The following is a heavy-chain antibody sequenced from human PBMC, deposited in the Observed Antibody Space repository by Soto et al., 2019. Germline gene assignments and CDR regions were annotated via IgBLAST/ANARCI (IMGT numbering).Heavy chain of an antibody. V-gene: IGHV4-31*03. CDR1: GGSISSGGYY. CDR3: ASRGYSYGFSLGMDV. Sequence: QVQLQESGPGLVKPSQTLSLTCTVSGGSISSGGYYWSWIRQHPGKGLEWIGYIYYSGSTYYHPSLTRRVTISVDTSKNQFSLKLSSVTAADTAVYYCASRGYSYGFSLGMDVWGQGTTVTVSS. D-gene: IGHD5-18*01. J-gene: IGHJ6*02. CDR2: IYYSGST.